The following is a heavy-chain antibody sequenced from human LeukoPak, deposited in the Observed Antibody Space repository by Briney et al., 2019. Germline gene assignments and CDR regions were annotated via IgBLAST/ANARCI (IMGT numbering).Heavy chain of an antibody. D-gene: IGHD3-22*01. CDR3: ARTYYYDSSGPPFFDY. CDR2: INHSGST. CDR1: GGSFSGYY. Sequence: KPSETLSLTCAVYGGSFSGYYWSWIRQPPGKGLEWIGEINHSGSTNYNPSLKSRVTISVDTSKNQFSLKLSSVTAADTAVYYCARTYYYDSSGPPFFDYWGQGTLVTVSS. V-gene: IGHV4-34*01. J-gene: IGHJ4*02.